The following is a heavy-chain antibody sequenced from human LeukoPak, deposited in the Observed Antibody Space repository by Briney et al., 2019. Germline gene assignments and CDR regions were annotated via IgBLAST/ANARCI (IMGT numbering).Heavy chain of an antibody. D-gene: IGHD4-17*01. J-gene: IGHJ2*01. Sequence: GESLKISCKGSGYSFTSYWIGWVRQMPGKGLEWMGIIYPGDSDTRYSPSFQGQVTISADKSISTAYLQWSSLKASDTAMYYCARHVQATVTTQGVWYFDLWGRGTLVTVSS. V-gene: IGHV5-51*01. CDR2: IYPGDSDT. CDR3: ARHVQATVTTQGVWYFDL. CDR1: GYSFTSYW.